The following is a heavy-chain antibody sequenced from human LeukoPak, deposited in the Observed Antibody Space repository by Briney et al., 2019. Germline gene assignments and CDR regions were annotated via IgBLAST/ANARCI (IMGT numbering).Heavy chain of an antibody. D-gene: IGHD2-15*01. CDR3: ASRGVVAATEYYFDY. Sequence: PGESLKISCKGSGYSFTSYWIGWVRQMPGKGLEWMGIIYPGDSGTRYSPSFQGQVTISADKSISTAYLQWSSLKASDTAMYYCASRGVVAATEYYFDYWGQGTLVTVSS. V-gene: IGHV5-51*01. CDR1: GYSFTSYW. J-gene: IGHJ4*02. CDR2: IYPGDSGT.